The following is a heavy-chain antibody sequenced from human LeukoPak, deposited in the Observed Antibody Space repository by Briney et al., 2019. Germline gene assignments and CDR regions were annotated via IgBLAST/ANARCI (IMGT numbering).Heavy chain of an antibody. CDR2: IYYSGST. J-gene: IGHJ3*02. Sequence: PSETLSLTCTVSGGSISSYYWSWIRQHPGKGLEWIGYIYYSGSTYYNPSLKSRVTISVDTSKNQFSLKLSSVTAADTAVYYCARASAFGVVIQVEAFDIWGQGIMVTVSS. CDR1: GGSISSYY. D-gene: IGHD3-3*01. V-gene: IGHV4-59*06. CDR3: ARASAFGVVIQVEAFDI.